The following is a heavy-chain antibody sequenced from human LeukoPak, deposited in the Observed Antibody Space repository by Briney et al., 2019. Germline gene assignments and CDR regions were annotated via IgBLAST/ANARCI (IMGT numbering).Heavy chain of an antibody. Sequence: PLGSLRLSSAASGFIFSSYALRWVRQGPRKGVGWGQRVSGSGGSTYYADSVKGRFSISRDNSKNTLYLQMNNLRAEDTAVYYCARDGSGYGSFDYWGRGTLVSVSS. CDR3: ARDGSGYGSFDY. J-gene: IGHJ4*02. CDR2: VSGSGGST. CDR1: GFIFSSYA. V-gene: IGHV3-23*01. D-gene: IGHD3-22*01.